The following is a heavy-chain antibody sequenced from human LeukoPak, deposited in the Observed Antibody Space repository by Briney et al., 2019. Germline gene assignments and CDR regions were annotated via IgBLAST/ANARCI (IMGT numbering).Heavy chain of an antibody. J-gene: IGHJ6*03. CDR2: TYYRSKWYN. V-gene: IGHV6-1*01. CDR3: ARGSRIAVAGTPTYYYYYMDV. CDR1: GDSVSSNSAA. D-gene: IGHD6-19*01. Sequence: SQTLSLTCAISGDSVSSNSAAWNWIRQSPSRGLEWLGRTYYRSKWYNDYGVSVKSRITINPDTSKNQFSLQLNSVTPEDTAVYYCARGSRIAVAGTPTYYYYYMDVWGKGTTVTVSS.